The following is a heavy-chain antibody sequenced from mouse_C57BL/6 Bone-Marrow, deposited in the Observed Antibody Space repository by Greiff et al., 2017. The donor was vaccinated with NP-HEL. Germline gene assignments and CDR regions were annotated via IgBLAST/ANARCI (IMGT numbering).Heavy chain of an antibody. Sequence: EVKVVESGGGLVKPGGSLKLSCAASGFTFSDYGMHWVRQAPEKGLEWVAYISSGSSTIYYADTVKGRFTISRDNAKNTLFLQMTSLRSEDTAMYYCASRLLLYFDYWGQGTTLTVSS. D-gene: IGHD2-3*01. V-gene: IGHV5-17*01. CDR1: GFTFSDYG. CDR2: ISSGSSTI. CDR3: ASRLLLYFDY. J-gene: IGHJ2*01.